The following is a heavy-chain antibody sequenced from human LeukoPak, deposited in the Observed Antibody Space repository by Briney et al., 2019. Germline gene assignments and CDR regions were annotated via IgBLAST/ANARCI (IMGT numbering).Heavy chain of an antibody. CDR3: TTDIWNEAFDI. D-gene: IGHD1-1*01. Sequence: GGPLRLSCAASGFTFSNAWMSWVRQAPGKGLEWVGRIKSKTDGGTTDYAAPVKGRFTISRDDSKNTLYLQMNSLKTEDTAVYYCTTDIWNEAFDIWGQGTMVTVSS. CDR1: GFTFSNAW. CDR2: IKSKTDGGTT. J-gene: IGHJ3*02. V-gene: IGHV3-15*01.